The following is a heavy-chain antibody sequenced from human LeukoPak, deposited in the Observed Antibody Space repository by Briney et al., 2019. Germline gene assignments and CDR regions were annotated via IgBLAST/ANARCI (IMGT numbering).Heavy chain of an antibody. Sequence: GGSLRLSCEASGFTFSTYGMHWVRLAPGKGQQWVAVISYDGSNKNYADSVKGRITISRDNSKNTLYLQMNSLRAEDTAVYYCAKDPYPEYGDYFEYWGQGTLVTVSS. J-gene: IGHJ4*02. CDR3: AKDPYPEYGDYFEY. CDR1: GFTFSTYG. D-gene: IGHD4-17*01. V-gene: IGHV3-30*18. CDR2: ISYDGSNK.